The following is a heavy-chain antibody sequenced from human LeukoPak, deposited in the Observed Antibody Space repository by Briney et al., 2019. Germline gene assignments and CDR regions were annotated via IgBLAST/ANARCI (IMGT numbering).Heavy chain of an antibody. CDR3: ARDLDYFDY. J-gene: IGHJ4*02. Sequence: GGSLRLSCAASGFTFSSYAMHWVRQAPGKGLDWVAVISYDGSNKYYAVSVKGRFTISRDNSKNTLYLQMNSLRAEDTAVYYCARDLDYFDYWGQGTLVTVSS. CDR1: GFTFSSYA. CDR2: ISYDGSNK. V-gene: IGHV3-30*04.